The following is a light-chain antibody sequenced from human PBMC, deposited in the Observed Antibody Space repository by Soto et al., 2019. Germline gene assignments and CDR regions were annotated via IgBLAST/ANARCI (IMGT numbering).Light chain of an antibody. J-gene: IGKJ1*01. Sequence: DIQMTQSPSSLSASVGDRVTITCRASQFINRYLNWYQQKPGKAPKLLINAASSLQSGVPSRFSGSRSGTDFTLTISSLQPEDVATYYCQQTYKPPWTFGQGTTVEV. CDR2: AAS. V-gene: IGKV1-39*01. CDR1: QFINRY. CDR3: QQTYKPPWT.